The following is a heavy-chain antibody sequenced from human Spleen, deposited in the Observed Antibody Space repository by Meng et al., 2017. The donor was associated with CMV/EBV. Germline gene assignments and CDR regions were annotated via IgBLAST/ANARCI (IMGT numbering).Heavy chain of an antibody. CDR2: ISAYNGNT. CDR1: GYTFTSYG. J-gene: IGHJ6*02. CDR3: TKTIEGAMDV. Sequence: ASVKVSCKASGYTFTSYGISWVRQAPGQGLEWMGWISAYNGNTNYAQKFQGRVTLTRDTSISTVYMELSRLRSDDTAVYYCTKTIEGAMDVWGQGTTVTVSS. D-gene: IGHD1-7*01. V-gene: IGHV1-18*01.